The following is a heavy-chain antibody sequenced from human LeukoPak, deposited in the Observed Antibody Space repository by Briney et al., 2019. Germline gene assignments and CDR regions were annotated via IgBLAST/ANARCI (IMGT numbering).Heavy chain of an antibody. CDR3: ARLGDYYDSSGPTPFDY. CDR1: GGSISSYY. CDR2: IYYSGST. Sequence: PETLSLTCTVSGGSISSYYWSWIRQPPGKGLEWIGYIYYSGSTNYNPSLKSRVTISVDTSKNQFSLKLSSVTAADTAVYYCARLGDYYDSSGPTPFDYWGQGTLVTVSS. V-gene: IGHV4-59*08. D-gene: IGHD3-22*01. J-gene: IGHJ4*02.